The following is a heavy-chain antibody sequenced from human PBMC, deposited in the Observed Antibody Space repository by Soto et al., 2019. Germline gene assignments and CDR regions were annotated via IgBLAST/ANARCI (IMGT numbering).Heavy chain of an antibody. Sequence: QPPGKGPEWIGTMYYSGSTYYNPSLKSRVTISVDTSRKEVSLKLTSVTAADTAVYYCARHSTPWENNGSPPWGQGTLVTVFS. CDR3: ARHSTPWENNGSPP. J-gene: IGHJ5*02. D-gene: IGHD1-26*01. V-gene: IGHV4-39*01. CDR2: MYYSGST.